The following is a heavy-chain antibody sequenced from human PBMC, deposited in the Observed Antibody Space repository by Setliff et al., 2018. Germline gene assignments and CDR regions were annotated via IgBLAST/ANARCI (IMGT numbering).Heavy chain of an antibody. CDR3: ARIRRDIVVVVGATPDYYDYMDV. D-gene: IGHD2-15*01. CDR1: GYSFTSYW. J-gene: IGHJ6*03. Sequence: PGESLTISCKGSGYSFTSYWISWVRQMPGKGLEWMGRIDPSDSYTNYSPSFQGHVTISGDKSISTAYLQWSSLKASDTAMYYCARIRRDIVVVVGATPDYYDYMDVWGKGTTVTVSS. CDR2: IDPSDSYT. V-gene: IGHV5-10-1*01.